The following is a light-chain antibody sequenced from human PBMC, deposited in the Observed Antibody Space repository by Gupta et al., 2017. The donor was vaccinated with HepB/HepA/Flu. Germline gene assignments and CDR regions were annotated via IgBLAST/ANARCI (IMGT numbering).Light chain of an antibody. CDR2: DAS. CDR1: QDIGKY. CDR3: QQYDNFPLT. J-gene: IGKJ4*01. V-gene: IGKV1-33*01. Sequence: DIQMTQSPSSLSASVGDRVTITCQASQDIGKYLNWYQQKPGKAPKLLLYDASNLQTGVPSRFSGSGSGTDFTITISSLQLEDFATYYCQQYDNFPLTFGGGTKVEIK.